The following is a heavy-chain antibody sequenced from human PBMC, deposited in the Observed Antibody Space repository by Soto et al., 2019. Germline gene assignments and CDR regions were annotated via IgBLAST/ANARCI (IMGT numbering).Heavy chain of an antibody. V-gene: IGHV3-48*01. CDR2: IAGGGVPT. D-gene: IGHD2-2*01. CDR3: TRASSYAFDY. J-gene: IGHJ4*02. Sequence: EVQLVESGGGLVRSGESLRLSCVASGFTFSAYSMNWVRQTPGGGLEWIAHIAGGGVPTYYAASVKGRFTISRDKGKNSLYLQMNTLKGEDSGIYYCTRASSYAFDYWGQGALVTASS. CDR1: GFTFSAYS.